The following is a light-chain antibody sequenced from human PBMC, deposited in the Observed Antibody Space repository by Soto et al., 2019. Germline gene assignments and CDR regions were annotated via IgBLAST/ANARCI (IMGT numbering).Light chain of an antibody. CDR3: QQYNSYSRT. CDR1: QSISSW. V-gene: IGKV1-5*01. Sequence: DIQMTQSPSPLSASVGDRVTITCRASQSISSWLAWYQQKPGTAPKHLIYDASSLESGVPSRFSGSGAGTEFTLTISSLQTDDFATYYCQQYNSYSRTFGQGTKVASK. J-gene: IGKJ1*01. CDR2: DAS.